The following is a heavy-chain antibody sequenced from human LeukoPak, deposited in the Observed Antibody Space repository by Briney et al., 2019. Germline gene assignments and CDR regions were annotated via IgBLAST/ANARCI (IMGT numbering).Heavy chain of an antibody. V-gene: IGHV3-30*02. Sequence: GGSLRLSCAASGFTFSSYGMHWVRQAPGKGLEWVAFIRYDGNNQYHADSVKGRFTISRDNSKNTLYLQMHGLRAEDTAVYYCAKDRSLNYMDVWGKGTTVTVSS. J-gene: IGHJ6*03. CDR3: AKDRSLNYMDV. CDR1: GFTFSSYG. CDR2: IRYDGNNQ.